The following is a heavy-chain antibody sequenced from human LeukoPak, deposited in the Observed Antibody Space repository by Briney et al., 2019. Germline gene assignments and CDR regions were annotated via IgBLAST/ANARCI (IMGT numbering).Heavy chain of an antibody. CDR2: ISPGGGTT. CDR1: GFAFGSKA. D-gene: IGHD1-1*01. Sequence: GGSLRLSCAVSGFAFGSKAMSWVRQSPARGLEWVASISPGGGTTYYADYVKGRFTISRDNSNNSLFVQMNSLRVEDTAVYFCAKSRSGSANWALRIFDNWGQGTLVTVSS. V-gene: IGHV3-23*01. CDR3: AKSRSGSANWALRIFDN. J-gene: IGHJ4*02.